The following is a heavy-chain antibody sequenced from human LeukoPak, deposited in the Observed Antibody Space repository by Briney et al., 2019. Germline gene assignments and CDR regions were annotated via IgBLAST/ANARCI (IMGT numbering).Heavy chain of an antibody. CDR2: INPNSGGT. V-gene: IGHV1-2*02. D-gene: IGHD6-13*01. Sequence: ASVKVSCKASGYTFTGHYMHWVRQAPGQGLEWMGWINPNSGGTNYAQKFQGRVTMTRDTSISTAYMELSRLRSDDTAVYYCARVSFLVAAAGDLDYWGQGTLVTVSS. CDR3: ARVSFLVAAAGDLDY. J-gene: IGHJ4*02. CDR1: GYTFTGHY.